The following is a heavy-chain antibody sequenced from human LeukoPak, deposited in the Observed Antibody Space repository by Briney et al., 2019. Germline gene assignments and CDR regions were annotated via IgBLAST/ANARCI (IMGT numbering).Heavy chain of an antibody. CDR1: GFTFSSYS. D-gene: IGHD4-4*01. CDR2: ISSSSSYI. Sequence: GGSLRLSCAASGFTFSSYSMNWVRQAPGKGLECVSSISSSSSYIYYADSVKGRFTISRDNAKNSLYLQMNSLRAEDTAVYYCARDRAPSLYSNYVLWFDPWGQGTLVTVSS. V-gene: IGHV3-21*01. CDR3: ARDRAPSLYSNYVLWFDP. J-gene: IGHJ5*02.